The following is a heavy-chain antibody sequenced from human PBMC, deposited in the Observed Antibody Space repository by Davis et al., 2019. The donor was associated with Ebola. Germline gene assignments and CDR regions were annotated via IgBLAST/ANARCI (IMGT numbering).Heavy chain of an antibody. V-gene: IGHV3-48*02. CDR2: ITISSDTI. CDR3: ASMTPFDY. J-gene: IGHJ4*02. CDR1: GFTFSSYT. Sequence: GESLKISCAASGFTFSSYTMSWVRQAPGKGLEWISYITISSDTIYYADSVKGRFTISRDNAKNSLYLQMNSLRDEDTAVYYCASMTPFDYWGLGTLVTVSS. D-gene: IGHD2-15*01.